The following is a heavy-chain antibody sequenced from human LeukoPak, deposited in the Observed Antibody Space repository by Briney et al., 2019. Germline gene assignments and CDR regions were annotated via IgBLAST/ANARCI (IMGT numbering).Heavy chain of an antibody. Sequence: GGSLRLSSAASGFTFSEYAMHWVRQAPGKGLEWVAVISYDGRQKYYGDSVKGRFTISRDNPKNTLYLQMNSLRGDDTAVYYCARVFLERLTSGYFDNWGQGTLVTVSP. J-gene: IGHJ4*02. CDR1: GFTFSEYA. D-gene: IGHD3-3*01. V-gene: IGHV3-30-3*01. CDR3: ARVFLERLTSGYFDN. CDR2: ISYDGRQK.